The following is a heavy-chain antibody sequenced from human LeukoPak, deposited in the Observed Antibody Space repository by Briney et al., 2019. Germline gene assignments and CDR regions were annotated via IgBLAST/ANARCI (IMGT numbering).Heavy chain of an antibody. CDR3: AKESTVAGTSRYFDL. V-gene: IGHV3-23*01. D-gene: IGHD6-19*01. J-gene: IGHJ2*01. Sequence: PGGSLRLSCAASGFTFSSYSMNWVRQAPGKGLEWVSAISGSGGSTYYADSVKGRFTISRDNSKNTLYLQMNSLRAEDTAVYYCAKESTVAGTSRYFDLWGRGTLVTVSS. CDR2: ISGSGGST. CDR1: GFTFSSYS.